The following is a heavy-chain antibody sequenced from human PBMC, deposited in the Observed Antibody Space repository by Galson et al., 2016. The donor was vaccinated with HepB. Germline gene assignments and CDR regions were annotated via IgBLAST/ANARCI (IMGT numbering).Heavy chain of an antibody. Sequence: SLRLSCATSGFTFSSYWMTWVRQAPGKGLEWVANINQDGIEKYYVGSVEGRFTISRDNAKKSLYLQMDSLRAEDTAVYYCARSGEHSWGQGTLVTVSS. J-gene: IGHJ5*02. D-gene: IGHD4-17*01. CDR1: GFTFSSYW. CDR2: INQDGIEK. V-gene: IGHV3-7*01. CDR3: ARSGEHS.